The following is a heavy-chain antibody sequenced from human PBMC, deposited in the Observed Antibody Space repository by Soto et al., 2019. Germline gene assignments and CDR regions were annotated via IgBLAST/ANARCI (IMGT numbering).Heavy chain of an antibody. CDR3: ARGRLVAGTVDS. D-gene: IGHD1-7*01. J-gene: IGHJ4*02. CDR2: MNPTTGST. V-gene: IGHV1-8*02. Sequence: QVQLVQSGAEGKKPGASVKVACKASGYTFTSYDIKWVRQATGQGLEWMGWMNPTTGSTGFAQKFQGRVTMISNTSNSAAYLVLSSLTSEDTAVYYCARGRLVAGTVDSWGQGTLVTVSS. CDR1: GYTFTSYD.